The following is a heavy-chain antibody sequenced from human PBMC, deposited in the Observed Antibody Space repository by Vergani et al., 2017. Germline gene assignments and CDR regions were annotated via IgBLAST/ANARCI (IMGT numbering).Heavy chain of an antibody. CDR1: GAYVGSGGYY. Sequence: QVQLQESGPGLVKASQTLSLTCSVSGAYVGSGGYYWSWIRQPPGKGLEWIGEINHSGSTNYNPSLKSRVTISVDTSKNQFSLKLSSVTAADTAVYYCARGRSGWYGFDYWGQGTLVTVSS. D-gene: IGHD6-19*01. CDR3: ARGRSGWYGFDY. CDR2: INHSGST. J-gene: IGHJ4*02. V-gene: IGHV4-61*08.